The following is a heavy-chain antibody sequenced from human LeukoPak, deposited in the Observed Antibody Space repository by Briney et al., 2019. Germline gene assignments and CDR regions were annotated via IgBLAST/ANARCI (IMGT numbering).Heavy chain of an antibody. J-gene: IGHJ6*03. V-gene: IGHV4-39*07. D-gene: IGHD1-1*01. CDR3: ARLLPRTGATAYYFHNDMDV. CDR1: GGSISSSSYY. CDR2: INHSGST. Sequence: SETLSLTCTVSGGSISSSSYYWGWIRQPPGRGLEWIGEINHSGSTNYNPSLKSRVIISIDTSKNQFSLKLSSVTAADTADYYCARLLPRTGATAYYFHNDMDVWGKGTTVTISS.